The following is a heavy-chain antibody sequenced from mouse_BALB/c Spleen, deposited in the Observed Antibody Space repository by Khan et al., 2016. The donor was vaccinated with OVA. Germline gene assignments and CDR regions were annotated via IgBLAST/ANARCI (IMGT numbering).Heavy chain of an antibody. D-gene: IGHD2-13*01. CDR2: INPSDGGT. V-gene: IGHV1S81*02. J-gene: IGHJ3*01. CDR1: GYTFTSYY. Sequence: QVQLQQPGAELVKPGTSVKLSCKASGYTFTSYYMYWVKKRPGQGLEWIGGINPSDGGTIFNEKFKSKATLTVDKSSSTAYMQLSSLTSEDAAVYYCTRSAYGDPFAYWGQGTLVTVSA. CDR3: TRSAYGDPFAY.